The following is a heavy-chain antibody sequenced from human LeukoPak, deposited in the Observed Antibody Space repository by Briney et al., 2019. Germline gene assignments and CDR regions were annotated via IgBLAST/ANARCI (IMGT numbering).Heavy chain of an antibody. Sequence: ASVKVSCKASGYTFTGYYMHWVRQAPGQGLEWMGWINPNSGGTNYAQKFQGRVTTTRDTSISTAYMELSRLRSDDTAVYYCARSRHIGYSSSWYYFDYWGQGTLVTVSS. CDR1: GYTFTGYY. CDR3: ARSRHIGYSSSWYYFDY. D-gene: IGHD6-13*01. CDR2: INPNSGGT. V-gene: IGHV1-2*02. J-gene: IGHJ4*02.